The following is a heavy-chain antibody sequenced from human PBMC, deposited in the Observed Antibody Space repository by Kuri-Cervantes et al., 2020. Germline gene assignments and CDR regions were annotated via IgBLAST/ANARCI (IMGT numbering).Heavy chain of an antibody. CDR3: ARVIYDYVWGTYRDAFDI. D-gene: IGHD3-16*02. CDR1: GFTFSSYE. CDR2: ISKSSSTL. V-gene: IGHV3-48*03. J-gene: IGHJ3*02. Sequence: GESLKISCAASGFTFSSYEMNWVRQAPGKGLEWVSYISKSSSTLYYTDSVKGRFTISRDNAKNSLYLQMNSLRAEDTAVYYCARVIYDYVWGTYRDAFDIWGQGTMVTVSS.